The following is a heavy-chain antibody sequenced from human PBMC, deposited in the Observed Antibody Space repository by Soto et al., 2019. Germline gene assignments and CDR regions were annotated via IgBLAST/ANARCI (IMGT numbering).Heavy chain of an antibody. J-gene: IGHJ4*02. CDR1: GFTFSSYA. V-gene: IGHV3-30-3*01. Sequence: GGSLRLSCAASGFTFSSYAMHWVRQAPGKGLEWVAVISYDGSNKYYADSVKGRFTISRDNSKNTLYLQMNRLRAEDTAVYYCARKDYWGQGTLVTVSS. CDR3: ARKDY. CDR2: ISYDGSNK.